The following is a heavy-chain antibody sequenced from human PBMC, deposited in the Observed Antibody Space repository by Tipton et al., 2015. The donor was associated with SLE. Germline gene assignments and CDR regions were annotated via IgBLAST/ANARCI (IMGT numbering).Heavy chain of an antibody. CDR2: IYYSGST. Sequence: LRLSCTVSGGSISSYYWSWIRQPPGKGLEWIGYIYYSGSTTYNPSLKSRVTISVDTSKNQFSLKLSSVTAADTAVYYCARHGTIFGVVIPSHYGMDVWGQGTTVTVSS. J-gene: IGHJ6*02. CDR1: GGSISSYY. D-gene: IGHD3-3*01. V-gene: IGHV4-59*08. CDR3: ARHGTIFGVVIPSHYGMDV.